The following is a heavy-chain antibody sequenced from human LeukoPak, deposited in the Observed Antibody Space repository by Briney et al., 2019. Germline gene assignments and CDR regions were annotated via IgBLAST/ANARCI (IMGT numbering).Heavy chain of an antibody. V-gene: IGHV4-39*07. Sequence: SETLSHTCTVSGGSISSSSYYWGWIRQPPGKGLEWIGSIYYSGSTYYNPSLKSRVTISVDTSKNQFSLKLSSVTAADTAVYYCASLGYYYDSSGYYYSAFDYWGQGTLVTVSS. J-gene: IGHJ4*02. CDR1: GGSISSSSYY. D-gene: IGHD3-22*01. CDR2: IYYSGST. CDR3: ASLGYYYDSSGYYYSAFDY.